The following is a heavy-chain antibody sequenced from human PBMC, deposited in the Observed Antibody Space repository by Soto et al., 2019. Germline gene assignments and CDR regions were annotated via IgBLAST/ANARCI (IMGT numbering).Heavy chain of an antibody. D-gene: IGHD2-15*01. V-gene: IGHV4-39*01. CDR2: IDYNGVT. CDR1: GGSIYRSGDY. Sequence: SETLSLTCTVSGGSIYRSGDYWGWIRQPPGRGLEWIGNIDYNGVTYSNPSLKSRVTISRDTSKNQFSLKLTSVTAADTALYYCGKVLVGATGHTDSDSWGPGTLVTVSS. CDR3: GKVLVGATGHTDSDS. J-gene: IGHJ4*02.